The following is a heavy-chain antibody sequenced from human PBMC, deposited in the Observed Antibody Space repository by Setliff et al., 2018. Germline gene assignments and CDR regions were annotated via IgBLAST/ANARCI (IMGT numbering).Heavy chain of an antibody. CDR3: VRDREGGYFDY. V-gene: IGHV1-18*01. Sequence: AASVKVSCKASGYTFTSYGISWVRQAPGQGLEWMGWISADNGNTNYAQNLQGRVTMTTDTSTSTAYMELRNLRSDDTAVYYCVRDREGGYFDYWGQGALVTVSS. CDR1: GYTFTSYG. J-gene: IGHJ4*02. CDR2: ISADNGNT. D-gene: IGHD1-26*01.